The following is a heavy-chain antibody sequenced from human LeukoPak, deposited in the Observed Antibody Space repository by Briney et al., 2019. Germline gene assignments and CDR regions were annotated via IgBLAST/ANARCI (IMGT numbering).Heavy chain of an antibody. CDR2: ISYSGNT. J-gene: IGHJ6*03. V-gene: IGHV4-59*11. CDR3: ARVGYPYYYYYYMDV. D-gene: IGHD1-1*01. Sequence: SETLSLTCTVSGGSISSHYWSWIRQPPGKGLEWIGHISYSGNTHYIPSLKSRVTISIDTPKNQFSLKLSSVTAADAAVYYCARVGYPYYYYYYMDVWGKGTTVTVSS. CDR1: GGSISSHY.